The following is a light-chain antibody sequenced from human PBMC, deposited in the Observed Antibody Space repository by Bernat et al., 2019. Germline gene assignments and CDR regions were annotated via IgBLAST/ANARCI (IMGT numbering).Light chain of an antibody. CDR1: QSVCTNY. CDR3: QQYGSIPFT. V-gene: IGKV3-20*01. Sequence: EVVLTQFPGTLSLSPGERASLSCRASQSVCTNYLAWFQQKPGQPPRLLISGTSRRATGIPDRFSGGGSGTDFTLTISRLEPEDFAVYYCQQYGSIPFTFGPGTKVDIK. CDR2: GTS. J-gene: IGKJ3*01.